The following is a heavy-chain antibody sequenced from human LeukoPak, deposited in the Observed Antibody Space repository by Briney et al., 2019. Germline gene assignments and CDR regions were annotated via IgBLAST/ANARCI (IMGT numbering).Heavy chain of an antibody. CDR1: GFTFSSYS. CDR2: ISSSSSYI. D-gene: IGHD6-19*01. V-gene: IGHV3-21*01. J-gene: IGHJ4*02. CDR3: ASGALRVAATGYFDY. Sequence: GALRLSCAASGFTFSSYSMNWVRQAPGKGLGWVSSISSSSSYIYYADSVKGRFTISRDNAKNSLYLQMNSLRAEDTAVYYCASGALRVAATGYFDYWGQGTLVTVSS.